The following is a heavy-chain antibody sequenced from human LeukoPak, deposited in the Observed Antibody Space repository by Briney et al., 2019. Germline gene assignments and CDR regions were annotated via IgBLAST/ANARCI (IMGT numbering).Heavy chain of an antibody. CDR1: GGSISSYY. CDR3: ARTYSSSWYNWFDP. CDR2: IYYGGST. Sequence: PSETLSLTCTVSGGSISSYYWSWIRQPPGKGLEWIGYIYYGGSTNYNPSLKSRVTISVDTSKNQFSLKLSSVTAADTAVYYCARTYSSSWYNWFDPWGQGTLVTVSS. J-gene: IGHJ5*02. D-gene: IGHD6-13*01. V-gene: IGHV4-59*01.